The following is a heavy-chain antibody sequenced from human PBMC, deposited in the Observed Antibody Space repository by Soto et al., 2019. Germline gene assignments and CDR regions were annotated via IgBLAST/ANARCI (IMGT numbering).Heavy chain of an antibody. CDR3: AKPIAAAGTLHYYYGMDV. CDR2: ISGSGGST. J-gene: IGHJ6*02. V-gene: IGHV3-23*01. Sequence: EVQLLESGGGLVQPGGSLRLSCAASGFTFSSYAMSWVRQAPGKGLEWVSAISGSGGSTYYADSVKGRFTISRDNSENTLYLQMNSLRAEDTAVYYCAKPIAAAGTLHYYYGMDVWGQGTTVTVSS. CDR1: GFTFSSYA. D-gene: IGHD6-13*01.